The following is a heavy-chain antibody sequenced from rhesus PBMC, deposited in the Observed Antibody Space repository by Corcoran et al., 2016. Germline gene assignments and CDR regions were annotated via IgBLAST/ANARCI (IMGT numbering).Heavy chain of an antibody. Sequence: QLQLQESGPGLVKPSETLSVTCAVSGGSISSSYWSWIRQAPGKGLEWIGYIYGSGSSTNYNPSLKSRVTLSVDTSKTQLSRKLSSVTAADTAVYYCASDPAGTNLDYWGQGVLVTVSS. CDR1: GGSISSSY. J-gene: IGHJ4*01. V-gene: IGHV4-169*02. CDR2: IYGSGSST. D-gene: IGHD1-20*01. CDR3: ASDPAGTNLDY.